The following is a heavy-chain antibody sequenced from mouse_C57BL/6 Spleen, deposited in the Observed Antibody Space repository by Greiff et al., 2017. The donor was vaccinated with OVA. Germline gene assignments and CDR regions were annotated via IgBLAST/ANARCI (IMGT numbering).Heavy chain of an antibody. CDR1: GYTFTSYW. Sequence: VQLQQPGAELVRPGTSVKLSCKASGYTFTSYWMHWVKQRPGQGLEWIGVIDPSDSYTNYNQKFKGKATLTVDTSSSTAYMQLSSLTSEDSTVDYCTRKGTSVTGIPFDYWGQGNTLTVSS. V-gene: IGHV1-59*01. D-gene: IGHD1-1*02. CDR2: IDPSDSYT. J-gene: IGHJ2*01. CDR3: TRKGTSVTGIPFDY.